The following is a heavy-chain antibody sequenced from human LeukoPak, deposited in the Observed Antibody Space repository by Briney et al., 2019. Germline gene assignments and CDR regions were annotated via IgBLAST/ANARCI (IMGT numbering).Heavy chain of an antibody. V-gene: IGHV4-39*07. J-gene: IGHJ4*02. D-gene: IGHD2-2*01. Sequence: SETLSLTCTVSGGTIDTSRYYWGWIRQPPGKGLEWLANIYYRGDPFYNPSLKSRLTISMDTSKNQFSLRLTSVTAADTAVYYCARAPCRDLSTTTSCLPEDWGQGTLVTVSS. CDR1: GGTIDTSRYY. CDR2: IYYRGDP. CDR3: ARAPCRDLSTTTSCLPED.